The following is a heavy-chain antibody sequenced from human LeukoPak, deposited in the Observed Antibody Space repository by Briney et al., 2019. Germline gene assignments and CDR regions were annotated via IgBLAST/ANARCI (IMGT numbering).Heavy chain of an antibody. J-gene: IGHJ3*02. D-gene: IGHD2-2*01. CDR1: GFTFSSYG. V-gene: IGHV3-33*01. Sequence: GRSLRLSCAASGFTFSSYGMHWVRQAPGKGLEWVAVIWYDGSNKYYADSVKGRFTISRDNSKNTLYLQMNSLRAEDTAVYYCARERGGGAVPVPAAPNDAFDIWGQGTMVTVSS. CDR2: IWYDGSNK. CDR3: ARERGGGAVPVPAAPNDAFDI.